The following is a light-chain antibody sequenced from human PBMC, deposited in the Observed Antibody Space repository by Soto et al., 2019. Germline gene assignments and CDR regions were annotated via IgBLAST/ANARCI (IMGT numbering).Light chain of an antibody. CDR3: QSYYSSRSGVV. CDR1: SSNIGAGYD. J-gene: IGLJ2*01. V-gene: IGLV1-40*01. CDR2: GNS. Sequence: QAVVTQPPSVSGAPGQRVTISCTGSSSNIGAGYDVHWYQQLPGTAPKLLIYGNSNRPSGVPDRFSGSKSGTSASLAITGLQAEDEADYYCQSYYSSRSGVVFGGGTKLTVL.